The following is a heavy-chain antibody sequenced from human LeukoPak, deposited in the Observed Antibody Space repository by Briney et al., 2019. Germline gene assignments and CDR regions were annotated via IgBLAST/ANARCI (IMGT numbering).Heavy chain of an antibody. J-gene: IGHJ4*02. D-gene: IGHD5-18*01. Sequence: GGSLRLSCAASGFTFSSYSMNWVRQAPGKGLEWVSSISSSSSYIYYADSVKGRFTISRDNAKNSLYLQMNSLRAEDTAVYYCARAGPIQRQYYFDYWGQGTLVTVSS. V-gene: IGHV3-21*04. CDR2: ISSSSSYI. CDR1: GFTFSSYS. CDR3: ARAGPIQRQYYFDY.